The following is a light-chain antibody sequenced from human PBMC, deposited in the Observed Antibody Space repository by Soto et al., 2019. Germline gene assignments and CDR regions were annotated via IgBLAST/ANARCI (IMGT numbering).Light chain of an antibody. Sequence: EIVMTQSPATLSVSPGERATLSCRASQSVSSNLAWYQQKPGQAHRLLIYGASTRATGIPARFSGSVSGTEFTLTISSLQSEDFAVYYCQQYNNWPPLFGGGTKVEIK. CDR1: QSVSSN. CDR2: GAS. CDR3: QQYNNWPPL. V-gene: IGKV3-15*01. J-gene: IGKJ4*01.